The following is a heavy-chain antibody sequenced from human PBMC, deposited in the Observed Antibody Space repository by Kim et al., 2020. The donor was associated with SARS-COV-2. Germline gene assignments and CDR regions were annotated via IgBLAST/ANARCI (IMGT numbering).Heavy chain of an antibody. CDR2: ISSSSSYT. J-gene: IGHJ6*02. CDR1: GFTFSDYY. V-gene: IGHV3-11*06. CDR3: ARDNPLTIFGVVIYYYYGMDV. D-gene: IGHD3-3*01. Sequence: GGSLRLSCAASGFTFSDYYMSWIRQAPGTGLEWVSYISSSSSYTNYADSVKGRFTISRDNAKNSLYLQMNSLRAEDTAVYYCARDNPLTIFGVVIYYYYGMDVWGQGTTVTVSS.